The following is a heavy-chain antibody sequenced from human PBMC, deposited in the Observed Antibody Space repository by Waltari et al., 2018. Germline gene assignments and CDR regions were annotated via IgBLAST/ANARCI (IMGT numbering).Heavy chain of an antibody. V-gene: IGHV3-7*01. J-gene: IGHJ4*02. CDR3: ARDLNWETY. CDR1: GFTFSTYW. CDR2: IKPDGSEK. D-gene: IGHD7-27*01. Sequence: EVQLVESGGGLVQPGGSLRLSCAASGFTFSTYWMTWVRQTAGKGLECGANIKPDGSEKYYVDSVKGRFTISRDNAKNSLYLKMNSLRAEDTSVYYCARDLNWETYWGRGALVTVSS.